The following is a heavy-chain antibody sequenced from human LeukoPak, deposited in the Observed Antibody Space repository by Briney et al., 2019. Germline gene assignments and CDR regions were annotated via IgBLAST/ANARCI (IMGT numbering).Heavy chain of an antibody. CDR1: GYTFTNYD. D-gene: IGHD4-11*01. CDR3: ARVTTRSDAFDI. V-gene: IGHV1-8*02. J-gene: IGHJ3*02. Sequence: GASVKVSCKASGYTFTNYDIHWVRQATGQGLEWMGWMNPNSGNSGYAQKFQGRVTMTRNTSISTAYMELSSLRSEDTAVYYCARVTTRSDAFDIRGQGTMVTVSS. CDR2: MNPNSGNS.